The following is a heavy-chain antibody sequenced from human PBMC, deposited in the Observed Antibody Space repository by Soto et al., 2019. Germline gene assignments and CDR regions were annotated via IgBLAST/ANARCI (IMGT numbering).Heavy chain of an antibody. J-gene: IGHJ5*02. CDR2: INHSGST. Sequence: QVQLQQWGAGLLKPSETLSLTCAVYGGSFSGYYWSWIRQPPGKGLEWIGEINHSGSTNYNPSLKSRVTISVDTSKNQFSLELRSVTAADTAVYYCAGGSSSWYQGRHRWFDPWGQGTLVTVSS. V-gene: IGHV4-34*01. CDR1: GGSFSGYY. CDR3: AGGSSSWYQGRHRWFDP. D-gene: IGHD6-13*01.